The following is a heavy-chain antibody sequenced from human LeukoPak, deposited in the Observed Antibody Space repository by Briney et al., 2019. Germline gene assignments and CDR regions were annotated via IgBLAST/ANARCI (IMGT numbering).Heavy chain of an antibody. V-gene: IGHV4-30-4*01. CDR3: AAPVDYGSGSYLS. J-gene: IGHJ5*02. Sequence: PSETLSLTCTVSGGSISSGDYYWSWIRQPPGKGLERIGYIYYSGSTYYNPSLKSRVTISVDTSKNQFSLKLSSVTAADTAVYYCAAPVDYGSGSYLSWGQGTLVTVSS. CDR2: IYYSGST. CDR1: GGSISSGDYY. D-gene: IGHD3-10*01.